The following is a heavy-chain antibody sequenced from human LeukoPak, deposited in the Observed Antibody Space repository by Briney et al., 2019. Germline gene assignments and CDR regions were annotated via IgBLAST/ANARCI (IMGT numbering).Heavy chain of an antibody. J-gene: IGHJ4*02. Sequence: GGSLRLSCAASGFSFRSYWMHWVRQAPGKGLVWVSRINTDGTNTGYADSVKGRFTISRDNAKNTLYLQMNSLRAEDTAVYYCARDRVGATTNFDYWGQGTLVTVSS. D-gene: IGHD1-26*01. CDR2: INTDGTNT. CDR3: ARDRVGATTNFDY. V-gene: IGHV3-74*01. CDR1: GFSFRSYW.